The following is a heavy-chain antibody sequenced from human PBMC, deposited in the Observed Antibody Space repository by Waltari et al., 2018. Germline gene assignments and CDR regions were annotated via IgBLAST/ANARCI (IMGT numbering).Heavy chain of an antibody. CDR2: INPNSGGT. CDR1: GYTFTGYY. CDR3: ARDLNKSSYDFWSGPKGHYYYYMDV. Sequence: QVQLVQSGAEVKKPGASVKVSCKASGYTFTGYYMHWVRQATGQGLEWLGRINPNSGGTNYAQKFQGRVTMTRDTSISTAYMELSRLRSDDTAVYYCARDLNKSSYDFWSGPKGHYYYYMDVWGKGTTVTVSS. J-gene: IGHJ6*03. V-gene: IGHV1-2*06. D-gene: IGHD3-3*01.